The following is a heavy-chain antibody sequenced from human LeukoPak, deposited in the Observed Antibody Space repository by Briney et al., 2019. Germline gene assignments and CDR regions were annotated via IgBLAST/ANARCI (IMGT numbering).Heavy chain of an antibody. CDR2: IYYSGST. J-gene: IGHJ4*02. CDR1: GGSISISSYY. Sequence: ASETLSLTCTVSGGSISISSYYWGWIRQPPGKGLEWIGSIYYSGSTYYNPSLKSRVTISVDTSKNQFSLRLSSVTAADTAVYYCARGSTHYYDSGGYYSPNFDYWGQGTLVTVSS. V-gene: IGHV4-39*07. CDR3: ARGSTHYYDSGGYYSPNFDY. D-gene: IGHD3-22*01.